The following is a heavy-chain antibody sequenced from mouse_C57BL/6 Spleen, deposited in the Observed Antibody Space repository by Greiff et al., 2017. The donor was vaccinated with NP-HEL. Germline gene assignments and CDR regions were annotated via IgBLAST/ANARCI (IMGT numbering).Heavy chain of an antibody. J-gene: IGHJ2*01. Sequence: QVQLQQPGAELVMPGASVKLSCKASGYTFTSYWMHWVKQRPGQGLEWIGMIHPNSGSTNYNEKFKSKATLTVDKSSSTAYMQLSSLTSEDSAVYYCARSYGNGLRSFDYWGQGTTLTVSS. D-gene: IGHD2-1*01. V-gene: IGHV1-64*01. CDR1: GYTFTSYW. CDR2: IHPNSGST. CDR3: ARSYGNGLRSFDY.